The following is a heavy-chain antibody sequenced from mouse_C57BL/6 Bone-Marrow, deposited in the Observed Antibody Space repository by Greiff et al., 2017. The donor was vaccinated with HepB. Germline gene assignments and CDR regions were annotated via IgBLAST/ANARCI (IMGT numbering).Heavy chain of an antibody. Sequence: EVQVVESGGGLVKPGGSLKLSCAASGFTFSDYGMHWVRQAPEKGLEWVAYISSGSSTIYYADTVKGRFTISRDNAKNTLYLQMSSLRSEDTALYYCARRRWLPHYFDYWGQGTTLTVSS. V-gene: IGHV5-17*01. CDR1: GFTFSDYG. J-gene: IGHJ2*01. D-gene: IGHD2-3*01. CDR2: ISSGSSTI. CDR3: ARRRWLPHYFDY.